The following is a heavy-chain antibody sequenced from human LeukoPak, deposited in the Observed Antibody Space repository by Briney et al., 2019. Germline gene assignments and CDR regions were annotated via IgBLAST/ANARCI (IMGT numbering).Heavy chain of an antibody. V-gene: IGHV4-39*01. Sequence: SETLSLTCTVSGGSISSSSYYWGWIRQPPGKGLEWIGSIYYSGSTYYNPSLKSRVTISVDTSKNQFSLKLSSVTAADTAVYYCARHVGDGVVIISWFDPWGQGILVTVSS. CDR3: ARHVGDGVVIISWFDP. D-gene: IGHD3-3*01. J-gene: IGHJ5*02. CDR1: GGSISSSSYY. CDR2: IYYSGST.